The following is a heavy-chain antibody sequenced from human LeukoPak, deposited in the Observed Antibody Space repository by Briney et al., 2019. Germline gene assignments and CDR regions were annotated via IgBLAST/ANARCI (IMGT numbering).Heavy chain of an antibody. D-gene: IGHD2-2*01. CDR1: GYSFTSYW. J-gene: IGHJ3*02. CDR2: IDPSDSYT. Sequence: KPGESLRISCKGSGYSFTSYWISWVRQMPGKGLEWMGRIDPSDSYTNYSPSFQGHVTISADKSISTAYLQWSSLKALDTAMYYCARHEGYCSSTSCYTDAFDIWGQGTMVTVSS. CDR3: ARHEGYCSSTSCYTDAFDI. V-gene: IGHV5-10-1*01.